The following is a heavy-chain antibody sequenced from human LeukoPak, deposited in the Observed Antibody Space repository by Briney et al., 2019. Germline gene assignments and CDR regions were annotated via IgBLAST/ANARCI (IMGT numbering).Heavy chain of an antibody. CDR3: ARRNGAYYDILTNHDAFDI. D-gene: IGHD3-9*01. Sequence: PSETLSLTCTVSGGSISSYYWSWIRQPPGKGLEWIGYIYYSGSTNYNPSLKSRVTISVDTSKNQFSLKLSSVTAADTAVYYCARRNGAYYDILTNHDAFDIWGQGTMVTVSS. V-gene: IGHV4-59*08. CDR2: IYYSGST. J-gene: IGHJ3*02. CDR1: GGSISSYY.